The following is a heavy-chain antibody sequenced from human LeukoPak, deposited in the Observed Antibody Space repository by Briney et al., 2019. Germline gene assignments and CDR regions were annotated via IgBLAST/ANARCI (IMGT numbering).Heavy chain of an antibody. CDR3: ARAGGYSGYASN. CDR2: IYYSGTT. Sequence: SETLSFTCTVSGGSISSYYWTWIRQPPGKGVEWIGYIYYSGTTYYNPSLKSRVTISLDTSKNKFSPNLTSVSVADTAVYYCARAGGYSGYASNWGQGTLVTVSS. V-gene: IGHV4-59*01. D-gene: IGHD5-12*01. J-gene: IGHJ4*02. CDR1: GGSISSYY.